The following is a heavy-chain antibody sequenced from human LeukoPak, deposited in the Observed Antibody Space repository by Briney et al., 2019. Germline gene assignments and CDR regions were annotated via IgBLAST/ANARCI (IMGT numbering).Heavy chain of an antibody. D-gene: IGHD3-16*01. J-gene: IGHJ4*02. V-gene: IGHV1-2*02. CDR1: GSTFSDYH. Sequence: ASVKVSCKASGSTFSDYHINWVRQASGQGPEWMGWINTKSGDAKYNQAFQGRVTMTRDTSISTAYMELNRLRSDDTALYYCARGEYSNGYPYRLDSWGQGTLVTVSS. CDR2: INTKSGDA. CDR3: ARGEYSNGYPYRLDS.